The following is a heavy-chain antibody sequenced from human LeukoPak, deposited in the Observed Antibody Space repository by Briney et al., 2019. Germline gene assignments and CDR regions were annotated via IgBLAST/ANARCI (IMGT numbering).Heavy chain of an antibody. CDR1: GLTVSSNY. CDR2: IYRGGST. CDR3: ARGGDSRHYFDY. D-gene: IGHD2-21*02. V-gene: IGHV3-53*01. J-gene: IGHJ4*02. Sequence: GGSLRLSCAASGLTVSSNYMNWVRQAPGKGLEWVSVIYRGGSTYYADSVKGRFTISRDSSKNTLYLQMNSLRAEDTAVYYCARGGDSRHYFDYRGQGTLVTVSS.